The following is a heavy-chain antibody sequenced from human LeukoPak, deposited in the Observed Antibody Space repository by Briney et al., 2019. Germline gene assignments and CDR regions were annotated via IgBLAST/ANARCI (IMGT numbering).Heavy chain of an antibody. V-gene: IGHV3-9*03. CDR3: AKDQARTVTTYSFDY. J-gene: IGHJ4*02. CDR2: ISWNSGSI. Sequence: PGGSLRLSCAASGFTFDDYAMHWVRQAPGKGLEWVSGISWNSGSIGYADSVKGRFTISRDNAKNSLYLQMNSLRAEDMALYYCAKDQARTVTTYSFDYWGQGTLVTVSS. CDR1: GFTFDDYA. D-gene: IGHD4-17*01.